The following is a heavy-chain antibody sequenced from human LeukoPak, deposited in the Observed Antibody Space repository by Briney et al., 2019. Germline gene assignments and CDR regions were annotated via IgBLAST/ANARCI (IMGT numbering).Heavy chain of an antibody. CDR3: ARGKYSGNDYHFDY. D-gene: IGHD5-12*01. V-gene: IGHV3-74*01. J-gene: IGHJ4*02. CDR1: GFTFSSYW. Sequence: GGSLRLSCAASGFTFSSYWMHWVRQAPGKGLVWVSRINSDGSSTSYADSVKGRFTISRDNAKNTLCLQMNSLRAEDTAIYYCARGKYSGNDYHFDYWGQGTLVIVSS. CDR2: INSDGSST.